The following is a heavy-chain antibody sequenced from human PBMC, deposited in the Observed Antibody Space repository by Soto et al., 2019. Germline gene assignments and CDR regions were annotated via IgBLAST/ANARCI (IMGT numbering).Heavy chain of an antibody. V-gene: IGHV4-31*03. CDR1: GGSISSGGYY. CDR2: IYYSGST. D-gene: IGHD4-17*01. J-gene: IGHJ6*02. CDR3: ARDTVTTVGTHYYYGMDV. Sequence: PSETLSLTCTVAGGSISSGGYYWSWIRQHPGKGLEWIGYIYYSGSTYYNPSLKSRVTISVDTSKNQFSLKLSSVTAADTAVYYCARDTVTTVGTHYYYGMDVWGQGTTVTVSS.